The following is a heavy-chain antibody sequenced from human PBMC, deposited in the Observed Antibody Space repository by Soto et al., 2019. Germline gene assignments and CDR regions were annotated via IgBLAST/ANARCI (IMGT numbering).Heavy chain of an antibody. Sequence: GALRLSCAGSGFTFGDSYMSWIRQAPGKGLEWLSYISPGSRYPAYADSVKGRFTIPRDNAKRSLYLQMMSLTAEDTAIYYCVRGGGGGLFDPWGQGSMVTVPQ. V-gene: IGHV3-11*06. J-gene: IGHJ5*02. CDR2: ISPGSRYP. D-gene: IGHD2-15*01. CDR3: VRGGGGGLFDP. CDR1: GFTFGDSY.